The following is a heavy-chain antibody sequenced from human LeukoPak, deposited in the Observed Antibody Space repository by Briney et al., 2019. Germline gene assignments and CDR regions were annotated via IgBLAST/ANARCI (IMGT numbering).Heavy chain of an antibody. D-gene: IGHD3-10*01. CDR3: ARDRITMVRGVIFVNWFDP. CDR2: IYYSGST. V-gene: IGHV4-59*12. Sequence: MSSETLSLTCTVSGGSISSYYWGWIRQPPGKGLEWIGYIYYSGSTYYNPSLKSRVTISVDTSKNQFSLKLSSVTAADTAVYYCARDRITMVRGVIFVNWFDPWGQGTLVTVSS. J-gene: IGHJ5*02. CDR1: GGSISSYY.